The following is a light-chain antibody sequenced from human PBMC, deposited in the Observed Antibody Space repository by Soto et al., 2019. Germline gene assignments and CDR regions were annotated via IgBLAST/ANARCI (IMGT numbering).Light chain of an antibody. CDR1: QSISNKY. CDR3: QLYSGSPWT. V-gene: IGKV3-20*01. Sequence: ESVLTQAPGPLFFSPGGKATLSCRASQSISNKYLAWYQQEPGQAPRLLIHGVSIRATGIPDRFSGSGSGTDFTLTISRLEHEDFAVYYCQLYSGSPWTFGQGTKVDIK. CDR2: GVS. J-gene: IGKJ1*01.